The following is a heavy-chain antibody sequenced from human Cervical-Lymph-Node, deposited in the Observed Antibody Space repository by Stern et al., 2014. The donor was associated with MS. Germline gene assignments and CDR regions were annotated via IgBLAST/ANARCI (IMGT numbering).Heavy chain of an antibody. CDR3: ARDDGYSGYDS. J-gene: IGHJ4*02. Sequence: QLQLQESGPGLVKPSETLSLTCLISGGSISTYYWSWVLQPTGKGLEWIGYIYYSGNTNYNHSLKSRVAMSVDTSKNQFSLKLGSVTAADTAVYYCARDDGYSGYDSWGQGTLVTVSS. D-gene: IGHD5-12*01. V-gene: IGHV4-59*01. CDR2: IYYSGNT. CDR1: GGSISTYY.